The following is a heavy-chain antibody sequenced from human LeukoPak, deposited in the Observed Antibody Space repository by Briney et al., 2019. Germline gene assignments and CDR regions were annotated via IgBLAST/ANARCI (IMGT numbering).Heavy chain of an antibody. Sequence: GGSLRLSCAASGFTFSSYWMSWVRQAPGKGLEWVSSISSSSSYIYYADSVKGRFTISRDNAKNSLYLQMNSLRAEDTAVYYCARGGRLLYYFDYWGQGTLVTVSS. CDR2: ISSSSSYI. CDR3: ARGGRLLYYFDY. J-gene: IGHJ4*02. V-gene: IGHV3-21*01. CDR1: GFTFSSYW. D-gene: IGHD6-25*01.